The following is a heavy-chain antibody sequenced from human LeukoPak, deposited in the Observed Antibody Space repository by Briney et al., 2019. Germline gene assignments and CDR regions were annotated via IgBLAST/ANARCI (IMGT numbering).Heavy chain of an antibody. CDR1: GYTFTSYD. CDR3: ASRLSARDRPFDY. V-gene: IGHV1-8*01. D-gene: IGHD2/OR15-2a*01. J-gene: IGHJ4*02. CDR2: MNPNSGNT. Sequence: ASVKVSCKASGYTFTSYDINWVRQATGQGLEWMGWMNPNSGNTGYAQKFQGRVTMTRNTSISTAYMELSSLRSEDTAVYYCASRLSARDRPFDYWGQGTLVTVSS.